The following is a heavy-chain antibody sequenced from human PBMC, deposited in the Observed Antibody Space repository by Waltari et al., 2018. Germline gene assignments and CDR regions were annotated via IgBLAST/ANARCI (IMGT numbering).Heavy chain of an antibody. V-gene: IGHV4-59*01. CDR3: ARDIKGGMDV. J-gene: IGHJ6*02. Sequence: QVQLQESGPGLVKPSETLSLTCTVSGGSISSYYWRWIRQPPGKGLEWIGYIYYSGSTNYNPSLKSRVTISVDTSKNQFSLKLSSVTAADTAVYYCARDIKGGMDVWGQGTTVTVSS. CDR1: GGSISSYY. CDR2: IYYSGST.